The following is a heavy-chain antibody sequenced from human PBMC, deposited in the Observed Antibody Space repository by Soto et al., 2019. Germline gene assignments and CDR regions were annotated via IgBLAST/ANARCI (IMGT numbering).Heavy chain of an antibody. D-gene: IGHD6-13*01. J-gene: IGHJ4*02. CDR1: GGSISSGGYS. V-gene: IGHV4-30-2*01. CDR2: IYHSGST. CDR3: ARAGGLAAVAVDY. Sequence: QLQLQESGSGLVKPSQTLSLTCAVSGGSISSGGYSWSWIRQPPGKGLEWIGYIYHSGSTYYNPSLRSRVTISVDRSKNQFSLKVSSVAAADTAVYYCARAGGLAAVAVDYWGQGTLVTVSS.